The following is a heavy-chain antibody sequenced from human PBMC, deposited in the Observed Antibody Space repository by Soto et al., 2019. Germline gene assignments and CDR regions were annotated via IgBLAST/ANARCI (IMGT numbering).Heavy chain of an antibody. CDR1: AGSISNYH. CDR3: ARVLEVAGGFDP. V-gene: IGHV4-59*01. D-gene: IGHD2-15*01. J-gene: IGHJ5*02. Sequence: QVQLQESGPGLVRPSETLSLTCSVSAGSISNYHWSWIRQPPGKGLEWIGYIFYTGKTNYNPSLKSRVTISLDKSKNQFSLRLESVTAADTAVYYCARVLEVAGGFDPWGQGTLVTVSS. CDR2: IFYTGKT.